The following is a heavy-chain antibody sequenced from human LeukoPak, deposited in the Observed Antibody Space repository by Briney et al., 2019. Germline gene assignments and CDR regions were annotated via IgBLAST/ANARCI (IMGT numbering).Heavy chain of an antibody. V-gene: IGHV1-69*05. CDR3: ARGAGGFWSGYYRRDYYYYYYMDV. D-gene: IGHD3-3*01. Sequence: SVKVSCKASGGIFSSYAISWVRQAPGQGLEWMGRIIPIFGTANYAQKFQGRVTITTDESTSTAYMELSSLRSEDTAVYYCARGAGGFWSGYYRRDYYYYYYMDVWGKGTTVTVSS. J-gene: IGHJ6*03. CDR1: GGIFSSYA. CDR2: IIPIFGTA.